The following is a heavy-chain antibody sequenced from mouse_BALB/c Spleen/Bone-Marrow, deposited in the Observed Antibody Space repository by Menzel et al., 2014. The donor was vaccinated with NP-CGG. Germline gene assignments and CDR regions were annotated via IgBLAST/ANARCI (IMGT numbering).Heavy chain of an antibody. CDR3: ARDINYDIYWYFDV. CDR1: GFTFTDYY. D-gene: IGHD2-4*01. J-gene: IGHJ1*01. V-gene: IGHV7-3*02. Sequence: EVMLVESGGGLVQPGGSLRLSCATSGFTFTDYYMSWVRQPPGKALEWLGSIRNKAKGYTSENSASVKGRFTISRDNSQSILYLQMNTLRAEDSATYYCARDINYDIYWYFDVWGAGTTVTVSS. CDR2: IRNKAKGYTS.